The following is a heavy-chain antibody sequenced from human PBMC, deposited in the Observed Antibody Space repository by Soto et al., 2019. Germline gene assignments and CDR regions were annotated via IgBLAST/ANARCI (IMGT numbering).Heavy chain of an antibody. CDR1: GFTFSSYS. CDR2: IGGTSDYI. V-gene: IGHV3-21*01. CDR3: AKDQTDVTLFDY. D-gene: IGHD2-21*02. J-gene: IGHJ4*02. Sequence: GALRLSCAASGFTFSSYSMNWVRQAPGRGLEWVAAIGGTSDYIYYADSVKGRFTISRDNAKTSLYIQMNSLRAEDTAVYYCAKDQTDVTLFDYWGQGTLVTVSS.